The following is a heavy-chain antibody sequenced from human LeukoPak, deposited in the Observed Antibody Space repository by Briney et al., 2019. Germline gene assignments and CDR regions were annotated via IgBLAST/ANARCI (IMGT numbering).Heavy chain of an antibody. Sequence: SVKVSCKASGGTFSSYDISWVRQAPGQGLEWMGRISLIFGTTNYAQKFQGRVTITTDESTSTAYMELSSLRSEDTAVYYCARDQIRYFDWLSNWFDPWGQGTLVTVSS. CDR2: ISLIFGTT. J-gene: IGHJ5*02. CDR3: ARDQIRYFDWLSNWFDP. CDR1: GGTFSSYD. V-gene: IGHV1-69*05. D-gene: IGHD3-9*01.